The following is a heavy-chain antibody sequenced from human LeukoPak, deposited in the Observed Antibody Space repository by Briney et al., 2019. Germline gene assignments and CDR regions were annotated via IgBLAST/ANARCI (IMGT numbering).Heavy chain of an antibody. V-gene: IGHV1-69*13. CDR2: IIPIFGTA. Sequence: ASVTVSFTASGGTFSSYAISWVRQAPGQGLGWKGGIIPIFGTANYEQKCQGRVTITADESTSTAYMELSSLRSADTAVYYCARWEVTTVNDYYYYGMDVWGQGTTVTVSS. D-gene: IGHD4-11*01. J-gene: IGHJ6*02. CDR3: ARWEVTTVNDYYYYGMDV. CDR1: GGTFSSYA.